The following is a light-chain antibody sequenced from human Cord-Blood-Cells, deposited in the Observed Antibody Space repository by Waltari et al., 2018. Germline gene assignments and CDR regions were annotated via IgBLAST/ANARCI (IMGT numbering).Light chain of an antibody. V-gene: IGKV4-1*01. CDR1: QSVLYSTNHKNY. J-gene: IGKJ2*01. CDR3: QQYYSTPYT. CDR2: WAS. Sequence: DIVMTQSPDSLAVSLGERATINCTYTQSVLYSTNHKNYLAWYQQKPGQPPKLLIYWASTRESGVPDRFSGSGSGTDFTLTISSLQAEDVAVYYCQQYYSTPYTFGHGTKLEIK.